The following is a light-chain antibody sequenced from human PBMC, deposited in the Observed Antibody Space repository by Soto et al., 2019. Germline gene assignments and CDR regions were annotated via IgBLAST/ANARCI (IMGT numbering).Light chain of an antibody. V-gene: IGLV2-23*01. CDR3: CSYAGGATYV. CDR1: SSDIWTYNL. CDR2: EDN. J-gene: IGLJ1*01. Sequence: QSALTQPASVSGSPGQSITISCTGTSSDIWTYNLVSWYQKYPGKAPKLIIYEDNKRPSGVSNRFSGSESGNTASLTISGLQDEDEAAYFCCSYAGGATYVFGTGTKRTVL.